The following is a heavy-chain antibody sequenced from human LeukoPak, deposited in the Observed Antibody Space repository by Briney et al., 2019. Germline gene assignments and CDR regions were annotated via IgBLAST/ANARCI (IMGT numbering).Heavy chain of an antibody. Sequence: GESLKISCKGSGYSFTSYWIGWVRQMPGKGLEWMGIIYPGDSDTRYSPSFQGQVTISADKSISTAYLQWSSLKASDTTMYYCARQKRYNWNYFDYWGQGTLVTVSS. J-gene: IGHJ4*02. CDR2: IYPGDSDT. D-gene: IGHD1-20*01. CDR1: GYSFTSYW. V-gene: IGHV5-51*01. CDR3: ARQKRYNWNYFDY.